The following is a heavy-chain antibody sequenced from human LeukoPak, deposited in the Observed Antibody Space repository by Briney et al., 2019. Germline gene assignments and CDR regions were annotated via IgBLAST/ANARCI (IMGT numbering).Heavy chain of an antibody. J-gene: IGHJ5*02. V-gene: IGHV3-48*03. CDR1: GFTFSSYE. Sequence: GGSLRLSCAASGFTFSSYEMNWVRQAPGKGLEWVSYISSSGSTIYYADSVKGRFTISRDNAKNSLYLQMNSLRAEDTAVYYCARAPNYYGSPFDPWGQGTLVTVSS. CDR3: ARAPNYYGSPFDP. D-gene: IGHD3-10*01. CDR2: ISSSGSTI.